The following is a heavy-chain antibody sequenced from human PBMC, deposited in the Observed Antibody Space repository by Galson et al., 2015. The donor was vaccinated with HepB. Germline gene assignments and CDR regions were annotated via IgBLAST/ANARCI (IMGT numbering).Heavy chain of an antibody. CDR2: ISYDGSNK. CDR1: GFTFSSYG. Sequence: SLRLSCAASGFTFSSYGMHWVRQAPGKGLEWVAVISYDGSNKYYADSVKGRFTISRDNSKNTLYLQMNSLRAEDTAVYYCASGMLRAFDIWGQGTMVTVSS. D-gene: IGHD3-10*01. J-gene: IGHJ3*02. V-gene: IGHV3-30*03. CDR3: ASGMLRAFDI.